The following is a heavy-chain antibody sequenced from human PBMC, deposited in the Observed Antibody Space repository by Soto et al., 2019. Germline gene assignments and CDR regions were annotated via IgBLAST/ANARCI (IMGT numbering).Heavy chain of an antibody. CDR1: GFTFRSFT. J-gene: IGHJ5*02. CDR2: ISSNSAYI. CDR3: TRDASRDSSARGWFDP. D-gene: IGHD6-13*01. Sequence: LRLSCAASGFTFRSFTMNWVRQAPGKGLEWVSTISSNSAYIYYTDALRSRFTISRDNAKNSLHLQMNSLRAEDTAVYYCTRDASRDSSARGWFDPWGPGTLVTVSS. V-gene: IGHV3-21*01.